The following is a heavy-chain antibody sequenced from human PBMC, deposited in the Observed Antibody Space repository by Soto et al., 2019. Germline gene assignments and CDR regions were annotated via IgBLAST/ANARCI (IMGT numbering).Heavy chain of an antibody. CDR1: GGSFGGYY. CDR3: ASFSLIFGSGYYHIFDY. J-gene: IGHJ4*02. CDR2: INHSGST. V-gene: IGHV4-34*01. Sequence: QVQLQQWGAGLLKPSETLSLTCAVYGGSFGGYYWSWIRQPPGKGLEWIGEINHSGSTNYNPSLKSRVTISVDTSKNQFSLKLSSVTAADTAVYYCASFSLIFGSGYYHIFDYWGQGTLVTVSS. D-gene: IGHD3-22*01.